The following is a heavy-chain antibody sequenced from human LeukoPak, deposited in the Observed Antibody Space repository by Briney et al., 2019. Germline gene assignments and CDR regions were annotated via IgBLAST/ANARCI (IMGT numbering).Heavy chain of an antibody. D-gene: IGHD3/OR15-3a*01. CDR1: GFTFSSYA. CDR3: AKGLDFWPASYFAV. V-gene: IGHV3-23*01. Sequence: GGSLRLSCAASGFTFSSYAMSWVRQTPGKGLEWVSALSGSGGTTDYPDSMRGRFTISRDNSKNTLYLHLSSVRADDTAVYYCAKGLDFWPASYFAVGGQGTPVTVSS. J-gene: IGHJ4*02. CDR2: LSGSGGTT.